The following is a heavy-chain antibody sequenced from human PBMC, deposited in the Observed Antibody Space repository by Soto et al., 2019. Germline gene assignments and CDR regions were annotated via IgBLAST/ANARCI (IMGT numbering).Heavy chain of an antibody. Sequence: GESLKISCKGSGYSFTNYWIAWVRQMPGKGLEYMGIIYPSDSTTRYSPSFQGQVTISADKSISTAYLQWNSLKSSDTAMYYCARHGFYGDYSSNYFDPWGQGTLVTVSS. CDR3: ARHGFYGDYSSNYFDP. CDR1: GYSFTNYW. CDR2: IYPSDSTT. V-gene: IGHV5-51*01. J-gene: IGHJ5*02. D-gene: IGHD4-17*01.